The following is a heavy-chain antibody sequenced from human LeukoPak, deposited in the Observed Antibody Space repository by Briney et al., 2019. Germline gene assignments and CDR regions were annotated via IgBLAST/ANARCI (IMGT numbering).Heavy chain of an antibody. CDR1: GFSFSSYG. Sequence: PGRSLRLSCASSGFSFSSYGMHWVRQAPGKGLEWVAVIWYDGSNKNYADSVKGRFTISRDNSKNTLYLQMNSLRVEDTAVYYCAIHGGLWGQGTLVTVSS. CDR3: AIHGGL. J-gene: IGHJ4*02. CDR2: IWYDGSNK. D-gene: IGHD5-12*01. V-gene: IGHV3-33*01.